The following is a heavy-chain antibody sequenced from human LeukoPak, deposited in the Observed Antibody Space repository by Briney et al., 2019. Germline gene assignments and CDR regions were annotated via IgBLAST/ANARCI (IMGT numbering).Heavy chain of an antibody. CDR1: GYTYTGYY. CDR3: VRTSAAALFDY. V-gene: IGHV1-2*02. Sequence: ASVKVSCKASGYTYTGYYIHWVGQAPGQGLEWMGWINPKSGGTNYAQKFQGRVTMTRDTSITTADMELSRLTSDDTAVYYCVRTSAAALFDYWGQGTLVTVSS. CDR2: INPKSGGT. J-gene: IGHJ4*02. D-gene: IGHD6-13*01.